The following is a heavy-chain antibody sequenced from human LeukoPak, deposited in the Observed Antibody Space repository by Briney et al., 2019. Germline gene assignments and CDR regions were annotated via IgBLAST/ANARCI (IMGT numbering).Heavy chain of an antibody. CDR2: INPNSGGT. J-gene: IGHJ4*02. D-gene: IGHD3-3*01. Sequence: GASVKVSCKASGYTFTGYYMHWVRQAPGQGLEWMGWINPNSGGTNYAQKFQGRATMTRDTSISTAYMELSRLRSDDTAVYYCARRPDYDFWSGYYRTDYFDYWGQGTLVTVSS. V-gene: IGHV1-2*02. CDR1: GYTFTGYY. CDR3: ARRPDYDFWSGYYRTDYFDY.